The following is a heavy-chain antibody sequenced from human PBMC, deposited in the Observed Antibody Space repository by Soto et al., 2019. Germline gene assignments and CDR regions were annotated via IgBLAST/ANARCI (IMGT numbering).Heavy chain of an antibody. CDR3: ATQTPVAGTTCLSRLRG. CDR1: GYTFTSYG. CDR2: ISAYNGNT. D-gene: IGHD6-19*01. V-gene: IGHV1-18*01. Sequence: ASVKVSCKASGYTFTSYGISWVRQAPGQGLEWMGWISAYNGNTNYAQKLQGRVTMTTDTSTSTAYMELRSLRSDDTAVYYCATQTPVAGTTCLSRLRGGGKGTMVT. J-gene: IGHJ4*02.